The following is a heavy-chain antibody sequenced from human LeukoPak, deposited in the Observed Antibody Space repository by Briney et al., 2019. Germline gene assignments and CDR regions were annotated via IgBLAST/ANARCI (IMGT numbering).Heavy chain of an antibody. CDR3: ARSRGNDY. CDR1: GFTFTTYT. V-gene: IGHV3-48*02. CDR2: ISSTSGTI. Sequence: GGSLRLSCAASGFTFTTYTMNWVRQAPGKGLEWISYISSTSGTIEYADSVKGRFTISRDNAKNSLYLQMNSLRDEDTAVYYCARSRGNDYWGQGTLVTVSS. J-gene: IGHJ4*02.